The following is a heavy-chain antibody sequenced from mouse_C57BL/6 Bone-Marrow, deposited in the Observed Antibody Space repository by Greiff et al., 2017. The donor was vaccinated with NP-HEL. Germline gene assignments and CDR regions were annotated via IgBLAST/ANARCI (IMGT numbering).Heavy chain of an antibody. CDR1: GYTFTDYY. J-gene: IGHJ2*01. CDR2: IYPGSGNT. Sequence: QVQLKESGAELVRPGASVKLSCKASGYTFTDYYINWVKQRPGQGLEWIARIYPGSGNTYYNEKFKGKATLTSEQSSSTAYMQLSSLTSEDSAVYFCARDYYGSSYYFDYWGQGTTLTVSS. D-gene: IGHD1-1*01. CDR3: ARDYYGSSYYFDY. V-gene: IGHV1-76*01.